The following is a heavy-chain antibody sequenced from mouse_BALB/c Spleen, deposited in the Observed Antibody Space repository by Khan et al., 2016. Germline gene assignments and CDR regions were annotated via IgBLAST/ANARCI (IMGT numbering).Heavy chain of an antibody. Sequence: VQLKESGPGLVKPSQSLSLTCTVTGYSITSDYAWNWIRQFPGNKLEWMGYISYSGSTSYNPSLKSRISITRDTSKNQFFLQLNSVTTEDTATYYCVSLYYYGSSWYFDVWGAGTTVTVSS. CDR1: GYSITSDYA. V-gene: IGHV3-2*02. J-gene: IGHJ1*01. D-gene: IGHD1-1*01. CDR2: ISYSGST. CDR3: VSLYYYGSSWYFDV.